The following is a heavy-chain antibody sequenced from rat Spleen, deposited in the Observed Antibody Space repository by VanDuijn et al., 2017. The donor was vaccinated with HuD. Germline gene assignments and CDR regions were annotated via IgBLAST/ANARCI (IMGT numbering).Heavy chain of an antibody. CDR1: GFTFSNYG. Sequence: EVQLVESGGGLVQPGRSLKLSCAASGFTFSNYGMAWVRQTPTKGLEWVASISTGGGDTYYRDSVKGRFTISRDNAKNTQYLQMDSLRSEDTATYYCAKNIYYSSYLYYFDYWGQGVMVTVSS. D-gene: IGHD1-2*01. V-gene: IGHV5S14*01. CDR2: ISTGGGDT. J-gene: IGHJ2*01. CDR3: AKNIYYSSYLYYFDY.